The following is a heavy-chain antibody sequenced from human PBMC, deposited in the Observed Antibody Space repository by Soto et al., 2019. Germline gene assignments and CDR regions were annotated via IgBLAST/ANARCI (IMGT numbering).Heavy chain of an antibody. CDR3: ASGDWDDYLHNGMDV. Sequence: QVQLQESGPGLVKPSETLSLTCTVSGGSINNYYWVWLRQPPGEGLEWIGHMYYSGDTDYNPSSKSRVAILVDTSKDRISLGLTSVTAAETAVYYCASGDWDDYLHNGMDVWCQGTTVIVSS. J-gene: IGHJ6*02. CDR2: MYYSGDT. CDR1: GGSINNYY. D-gene: IGHD1-1*01. V-gene: IGHV4-59*01.